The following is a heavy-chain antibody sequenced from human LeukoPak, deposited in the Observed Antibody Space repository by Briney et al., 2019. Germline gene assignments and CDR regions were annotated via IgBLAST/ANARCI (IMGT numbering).Heavy chain of an antibody. V-gene: IGHV3-23*01. CDR2: ISGSGGST. D-gene: IGHD2-2*01. Sequence: PGGSLRLSCAASGFTFSGYWMHWVRQVPGKGLEWVSAISGSGGSTYYADSVKGRFTISRDNSKNTLYLQMNSLRAEDTAVYYCAKFYCSSTSCYLGYWGQGTLVTVSS. CDR1: GFTFSGYW. CDR3: AKFYCSSTSCYLGY. J-gene: IGHJ4*02.